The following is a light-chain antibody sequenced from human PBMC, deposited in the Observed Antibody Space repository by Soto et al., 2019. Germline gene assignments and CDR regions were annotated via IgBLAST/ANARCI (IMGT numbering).Light chain of an antibody. CDR1: QSVSSF. CDR2: DAS. Sequence: EVVLTQSPDTLSLSPGERATISCRASQSVSSFLAWYQQKPGQAPRLLIYDASNRATGIPARFSGSGSGTDFTLTISSLEPEDVAVYYCQHRSSWPGAFGPGTKVDIK. V-gene: IGKV3-11*01. J-gene: IGKJ3*01. CDR3: QHRSSWPGA.